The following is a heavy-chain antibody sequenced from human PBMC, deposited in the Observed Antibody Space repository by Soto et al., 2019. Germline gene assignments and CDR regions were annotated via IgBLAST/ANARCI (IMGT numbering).Heavy chain of an antibody. V-gene: IGHV4-30-2*01. D-gene: IGHD6-19*01. J-gene: IGHJ4*02. CDR1: GGSISSGGYS. Sequence: QLQLQESGSGLVKPSQTLSLTCAVSGGSISSGGYSWSWIRQPPGKGLEWIRYIYHSGSTYYNPSLKSRVTISVDRSKNQFSLKLSSVTAADTAVYCCATAGGLGAVAADYWGQGTLVTVSS. CDR3: ATAGGLGAVAADY. CDR2: IYHSGST.